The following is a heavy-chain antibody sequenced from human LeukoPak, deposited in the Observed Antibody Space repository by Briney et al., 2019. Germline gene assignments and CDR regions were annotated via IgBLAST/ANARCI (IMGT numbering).Heavy chain of an antibody. Sequence: GGSLRLSCEASGFTLSSYWMSWVRQAPGKGLEWVARIKKDGSEKHYVDSVKGRFTISRDNSKNTLYLQMNSLRAEDTAVYYCARDLVAAAGNERNPWGQGTLVTVSS. CDR2: IKKDGSEK. D-gene: IGHD6-13*01. CDR1: GFTLSSYW. CDR3: ARDLVAAAGNERNP. J-gene: IGHJ5*02. V-gene: IGHV3-7*01.